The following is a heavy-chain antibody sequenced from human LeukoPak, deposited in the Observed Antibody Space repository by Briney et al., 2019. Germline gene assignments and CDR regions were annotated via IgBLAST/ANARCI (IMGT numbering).Heavy chain of an antibody. CDR1: GGSISSYY. V-gene: IGHV4-59*12. Sequence: SETLSLTCTVSGGSISSYYWSWIRQPPGKGLEWIGSIYYTGSTYYNPSLKSRVSTSVDTSKNQISLKLTSVTAADTAVYYCAREGKMVNFDYWGQGTLVTVSS. CDR2: IYYTGST. CDR3: AREGKMVNFDY. J-gene: IGHJ4*02. D-gene: IGHD5-24*01.